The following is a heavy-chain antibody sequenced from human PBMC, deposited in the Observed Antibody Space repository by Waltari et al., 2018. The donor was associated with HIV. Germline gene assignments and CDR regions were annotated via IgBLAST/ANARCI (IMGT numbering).Heavy chain of an antibody. D-gene: IGHD5-18*01. J-gene: IGHJ4*02. Sequence: GLTFSNYAMHWVRQAPGKGLEWVAVISYDGSNKYYADSVKGRFTISRDNSKITLYLQMNSLRAEDTAVYYCARDPSGYSYNYVLSPYFDYWGQGTLVTVSS. CDR3: ARDPSGYSYNYVLSPYFDY. CDR1: GLTFSNYA. CDR2: ISYDGSNK. V-gene: IGHV3-30*04.